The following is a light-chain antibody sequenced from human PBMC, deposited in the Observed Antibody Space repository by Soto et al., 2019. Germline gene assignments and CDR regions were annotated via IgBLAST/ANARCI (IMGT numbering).Light chain of an antibody. Sequence: DIQMTQSPSSVSASVGDGVTITCRASQSISFYLNWYQQKPGNAPKVLIYAASNLQTGVPSRFSGSGSGTDFTLTISSLQPEDFATYYCQQSYSTPITFGQGTRLEIK. CDR1: QSISFY. CDR3: QQSYSTPIT. V-gene: IGKV1-39*01. CDR2: AAS. J-gene: IGKJ5*01.